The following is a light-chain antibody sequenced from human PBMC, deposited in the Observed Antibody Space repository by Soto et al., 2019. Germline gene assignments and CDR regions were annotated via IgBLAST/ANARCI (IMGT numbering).Light chain of an antibody. Sequence: MTQSPATLSVSPGERATLSCRASQSVSSNLAWYQQKPGKAPKLLIYGASSLESGIPSRFSGSGSGAEFTLTISSLQPDDFATYYCQQYNSYWTFGQGTKVDIK. CDR3: QQYNSYWT. CDR1: QSVSSN. CDR2: GAS. J-gene: IGKJ1*01. V-gene: IGKV1-5*01.